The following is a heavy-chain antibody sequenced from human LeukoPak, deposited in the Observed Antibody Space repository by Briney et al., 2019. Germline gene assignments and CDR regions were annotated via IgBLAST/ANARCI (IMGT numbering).Heavy chain of an antibody. J-gene: IGHJ4*02. CDR3: ARARDVVLMDY. D-gene: IGHD2-8*01. Sequence: GGSLRLSCAASGFTVSSNYMSWVRQAPGKGLEWVPVIYSGGSTYYADSVKGRFTISRDNSKNTLYLQMNSLRAEDTAVYYCARARDVVLMDYWGQGTLVTVSS. CDR1: GFTVSSNY. V-gene: IGHV3-66*01. CDR2: IYSGGST.